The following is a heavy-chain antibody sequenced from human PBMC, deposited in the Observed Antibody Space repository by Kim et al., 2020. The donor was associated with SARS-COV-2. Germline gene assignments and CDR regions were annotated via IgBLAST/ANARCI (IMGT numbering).Heavy chain of an antibody. J-gene: IGHJ1*01. Sequence: GVSLRLSCAASGFTFSSYGMHWVRQAPGKGLEWVAVISYDGSNKYYADSVKGRFTISRDNSKNTLYLQMNSLRAEDTAVYYCAKDSWFGFWSGYYKFEYFQHWGQGTLVTVSS. V-gene: IGHV3-30*18. CDR1: GFTFSSYG. D-gene: IGHD3-3*01. CDR2: ISYDGSNK. CDR3: AKDSWFGFWSGYYKFEYFQH.